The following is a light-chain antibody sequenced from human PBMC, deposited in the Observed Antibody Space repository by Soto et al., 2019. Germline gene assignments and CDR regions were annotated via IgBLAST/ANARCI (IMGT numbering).Light chain of an antibody. CDR1: QSVSSSY. J-gene: IGKJ1*01. CDR2: ATS. CDR3: QQYDNLPPWT. Sequence: EIVLTQSPGTLSLSSGERATLSCRASQSVSSSYLAWYQQKPGQAPRLLVYATSSRATGIPDRFSGSGSGTEFTLTISSLQSEDFAVYFCQQYDNLPPWTFGQGTKVEVK. V-gene: IGKV3-20*01.